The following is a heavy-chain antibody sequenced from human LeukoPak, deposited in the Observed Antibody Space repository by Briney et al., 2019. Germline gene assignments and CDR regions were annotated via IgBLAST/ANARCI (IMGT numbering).Heavy chain of an antibody. CDR2: ISYDGSNK. D-gene: IGHD2-8*02. V-gene: IGHV3-30*04. Sequence: GGSLRLSCAASGFTFSSYAMHWVRQAPGKGLEWVAVISYDGSNKYYADSVKGRFTISRDNSKNTLYLQMNSLRAEDTAVYYCARDRYCTVWGQGTLVTVSS. CDR3: ARDRYCTV. CDR1: GFTFSSYA. J-gene: IGHJ4*02.